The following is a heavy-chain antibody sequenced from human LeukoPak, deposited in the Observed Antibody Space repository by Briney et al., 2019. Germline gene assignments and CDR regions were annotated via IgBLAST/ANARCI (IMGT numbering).Heavy chain of an antibody. D-gene: IGHD3-16*01. V-gene: IGHV4-39*07. CDR1: GDSISTSKSY. CDR2: IYYTGNT. J-gene: IGHJ3*02. Sequence: SETLSLTCTVSGDSISTSKSYWGWIRQPPLKGLEWIGSIYYTGNTYYNASLKSRVTISVDTSKNQFSLKLSSVTAADTAVYCCARIRNDAFDIWGQGTMVTVSS. CDR3: ARIRNDAFDI.